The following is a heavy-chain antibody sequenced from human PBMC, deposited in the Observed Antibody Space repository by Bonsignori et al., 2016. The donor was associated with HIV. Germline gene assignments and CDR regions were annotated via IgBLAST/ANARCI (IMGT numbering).Heavy chain of an antibody. CDR2: ISGSGGST. D-gene: IGHD2-8*02. J-gene: IGHJ3*02. CDR3: AKGRSYWGSDAFDI. V-gene: IGHV3-23*01. Sequence: WIRQPPGKGLEWVSAISGSGGSTYYADSVKGRFTISRDNSKNTLYLQMNSLRAEDTAVYYCAKGRSYWGSDAFDIWGQGTMVTVSS.